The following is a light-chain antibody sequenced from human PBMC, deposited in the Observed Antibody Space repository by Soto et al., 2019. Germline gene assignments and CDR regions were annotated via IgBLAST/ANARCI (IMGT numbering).Light chain of an antibody. J-gene: IGKJ4*01. CDR1: QSVSSSY. Sequence: EIVLTQSPGTLSLSQGERATLSCRASQSVSSSYLAWYQQNPGQAPRLLIYGASSRATGIPDRFSGSGSGTDFTLTISRLEPEDFAVYYCQQYGSSPLTFGGGTKVDIK. CDR3: QQYGSSPLT. V-gene: IGKV3-20*01. CDR2: GAS.